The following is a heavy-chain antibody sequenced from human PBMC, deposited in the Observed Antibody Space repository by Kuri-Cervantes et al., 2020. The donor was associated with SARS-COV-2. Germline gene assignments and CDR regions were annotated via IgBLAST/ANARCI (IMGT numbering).Heavy chain of an antibody. CDR1: GYTLTELS. CDR3: ATVGRVGLRGGDAFDI. CDR2: FDPEDGET. Sequence: ASVKVSCKVSGYTLTELSMHWVRQAPGKGLEWMGGFDPEDGETIYAQKFQGRVTMTEDTSTDTAYMELSSLRSEYTAVYYCATVGRVGLRGGDAFDIWGQGTMVTVSS. D-gene: IGHD3-10*01. J-gene: IGHJ3*02. V-gene: IGHV1-24*01.